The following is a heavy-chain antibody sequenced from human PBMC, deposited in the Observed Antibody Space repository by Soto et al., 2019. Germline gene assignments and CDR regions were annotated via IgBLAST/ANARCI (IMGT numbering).Heavy chain of an antibody. CDR2: ISGSGGST. CDR3: AKFPSVVTPAPFDY. Sequence: GGSLRLSCAASGFPLSSYAMSWVRQAPGKGLEWVSAISGSGGSTYYADSVKGRFTISRDNSKNTLYLQMNSLRAEDTAVYYCAKFPSVVTPAPFDYWGQGTLVTVSS. CDR1: GFPLSSYA. D-gene: IGHD2-15*01. V-gene: IGHV3-23*01. J-gene: IGHJ4*02.